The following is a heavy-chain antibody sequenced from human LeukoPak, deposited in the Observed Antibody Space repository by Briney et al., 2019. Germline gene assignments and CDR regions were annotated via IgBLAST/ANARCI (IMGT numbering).Heavy chain of an antibody. J-gene: IGHJ3*02. D-gene: IGHD3-3*01. CDR3: ACHYYDFWSGYYRAFDI. CDR2: IYYSGST. V-gene: IGHV4-39*07. Sequence: PSETLSLTCTVSGGSISSGSYYWGWIRQPPGTGLEWIGNIYYSGSTYYNPSLKSRVSISVDTSKNQFSLKLTSVTAADTAVYYCACHYYDFWSGYYRAFDIWGQGTMVTVSS. CDR1: GGSISSGSYY.